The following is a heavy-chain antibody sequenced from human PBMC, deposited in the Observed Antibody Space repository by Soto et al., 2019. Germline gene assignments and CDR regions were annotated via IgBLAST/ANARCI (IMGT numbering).Heavy chain of an antibody. J-gene: IGHJ4*02. Sequence: QVQLVQSGAEVKKPGASVKVSCKASGYTFTSYDINWVRQATGQGLEWMGWMNPNSGNTGYAQKFKGRVTMTRNTYIRTAYMELNSMRSEDTAVYYCARGDRGYDKWNDYWVQGTLVTVSS. V-gene: IGHV1-8*01. D-gene: IGHD5-12*01. CDR1: GYTFTSYD. CDR2: MNPNSGNT. CDR3: ARGDRGYDKWNDY.